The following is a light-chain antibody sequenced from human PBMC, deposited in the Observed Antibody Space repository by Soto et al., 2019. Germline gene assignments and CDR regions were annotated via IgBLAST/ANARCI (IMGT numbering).Light chain of an antibody. Sequence: DIQMTQSPSSLSASVGDRVTITCRASQGINTYLNWYQVKPGKAPKLLVHTASNLQDGVPSRFSGSESGAELTTSINSVQTEEYETYSCQQRYNVPTFGQGTKVEIK. CDR2: TAS. V-gene: IGKV1-39*01. CDR1: QGINTY. J-gene: IGKJ1*01. CDR3: QQRYNVPT.